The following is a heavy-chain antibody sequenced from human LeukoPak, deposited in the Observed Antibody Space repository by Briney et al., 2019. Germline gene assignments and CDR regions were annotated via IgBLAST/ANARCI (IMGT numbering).Heavy chain of an antibody. CDR1: GYSFTSYW. CDR3: ARQDRITIFGVIGSWLDP. V-gene: IGHV5-51*01. CDR2: ISPNDSDT. J-gene: IGHJ5*02. Sequence: GESLKISCKASGYSFTSYWIAWVRQMPGKGLEWMGIISPNDSDTRYSPSFQGQVTISADKSVYTAYLQWSSLRASDTAMYYCARQDRITIFGVIGSWLDPWGQGTLVTVSS. D-gene: IGHD3-3*01.